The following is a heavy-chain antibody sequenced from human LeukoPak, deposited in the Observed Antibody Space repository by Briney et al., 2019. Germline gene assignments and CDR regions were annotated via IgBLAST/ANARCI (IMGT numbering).Heavy chain of an antibody. CDR3: ARVVRAARHNWFDP. D-gene: IGHD6-6*01. J-gene: IGHJ5*02. Sequence: TSETLSLTCTVSGYSISSGYYWGWIRQPPGKGLEWIGSIYYSGSTYYNPSLKSRVTISVDTSKNQFSLKLSSVTAADTAVYYCARVVRAARHNWFDPWGQGTLVTVSS. V-gene: IGHV4-38-2*02. CDR2: IYYSGST. CDR1: GYSISSGYY.